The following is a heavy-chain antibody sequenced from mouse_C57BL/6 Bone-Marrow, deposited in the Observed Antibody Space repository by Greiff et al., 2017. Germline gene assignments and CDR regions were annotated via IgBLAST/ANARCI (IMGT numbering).Heavy chain of an antibody. CDR2: IYPRSGNT. CDR3: ARLFLWFPAMDY. V-gene: IGHV1-81*01. J-gene: IGHJ4*01. CDR1: GYTFTSYG. D-gene: IGHD1-1*02. Sequence: VQLQESGAELARPGASVKLSCKASGYTFTSYGISWVKQRTGQGLEWIGEIYPRSGNTYYNEKFKGKATLTADKSSSTAYMELRSLTSEDSAVDFCARLFLWFPAMDYWGQGTSVTVSS.